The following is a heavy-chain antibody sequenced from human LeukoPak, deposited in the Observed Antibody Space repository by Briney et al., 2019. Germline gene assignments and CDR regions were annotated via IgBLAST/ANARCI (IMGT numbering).Heavy chain of an antibody. V-gene: IGHV3-43*01. Sequence: GGPLRLSCAASGFTFDDYTMHWVRQAPGKGLEWVSLITWDGGSTYYADSVKGRFTISRDNSKNSLYLQMNSLRTEDTALYYCAKGKNTGSYLSHVDYWGQGTLVTVSS. CDR2: ITWDGGST. CDR3: AKGKNTGSYLSHVDY. D-gene: IGHD3-10*01. CDR1: GFTFDDYT. J-gene: IGHJ4*02.